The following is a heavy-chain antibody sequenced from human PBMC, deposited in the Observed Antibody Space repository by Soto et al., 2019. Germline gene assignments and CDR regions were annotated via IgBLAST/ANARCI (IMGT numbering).Heavy chain of an antibody. V-gene: IGHV3-23*01. J-gene: IGHJ4*02. D-gene: IGHD6-6*01. CDR2: ISYSGGDT. Sequence: GGSLRLSCAASGFTFSTYAMTWVRQAPGKGLEWVSSISYSGGDTYYADSVKGRFTISRDNSKNTLYLQMNSLRAEDTAVYYCAKSDLPTRPGVGYWGQGTLITVSS. CDR3: AKSDLPTRPGVGY. CDR1: GFTFSTYA.